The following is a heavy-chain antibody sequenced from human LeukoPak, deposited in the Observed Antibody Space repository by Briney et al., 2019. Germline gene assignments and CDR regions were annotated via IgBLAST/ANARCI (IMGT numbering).Heavy chain of an antibody. CDR2: ISGNGANT. J-gene: IGHJ4*02. D-gene: IGHD2-21*02. Sequence: GGSLRLSCAASEFTFTSYAMTWVRQAPGKGLEWVSSISGNGANTYYADSVKGRFTISRDSSKNTLYLQFNSLRAEDTAVYYCAKDKATVTAKGPFDYWGQGTLVTVS. CDR1: EFTFTSYA. V-gene: IGHV3-23*01. CDR3: AKDKATVTAKGPFDY.